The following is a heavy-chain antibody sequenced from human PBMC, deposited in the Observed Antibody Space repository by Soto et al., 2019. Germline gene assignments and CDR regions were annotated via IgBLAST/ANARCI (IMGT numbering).Heavy chain of an antibody. J-gene: IGHJ4*02. CDR1: GFALSDSA. V-gene: IGHV3-73*01. CDR2: IRSKVNSYAT. D-gene: IGHD5-18*01. CDR3: TRRRDWTAMDPLDY. Sequence: GGSLRLSCAASGFALSDSAMHWVRQASGKGLEWVGRIRSKVNSYATIYAESVKGRFTISRDDSMSTIYLQMNSLKVGDTAVYYCTRRRDWTAMDPLDYWGQGTLVTVSS.